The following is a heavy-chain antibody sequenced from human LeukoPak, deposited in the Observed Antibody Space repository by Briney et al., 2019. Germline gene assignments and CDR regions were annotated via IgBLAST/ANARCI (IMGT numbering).Heavy chain of an antibody. Sequence: SETLSLTCTVSGGSISSYYWSWIRQPPGKGLEWIGYIYYSGSTNYNPSLKSRVTISVDTSKNQFSLKLSSVTAADTAVYYCARAPYRGNGMDVWGQGTTVTVSS. CDR2: IYYSGST. CDR3: ARAPYRGNGMDV. J-gene: IGHJ6*02. D-gene: IGHD1-26*01. CDR1: GGSISSYY. V-gene: IGHV4-59*01.